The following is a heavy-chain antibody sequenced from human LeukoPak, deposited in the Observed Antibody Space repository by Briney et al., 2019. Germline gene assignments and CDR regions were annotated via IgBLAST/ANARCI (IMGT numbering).Heavy chain of an antibody. Sequence: ASVKVSYKVSGYTLTEVAMHWVRQAPGKGLEWMGGFDPEDDETIYAQKFQGRVTMTEDTSTDTAYMELSSLRSEDTAVYYCATASRDGGIAAAGNGYWGQGTLVTVSS. V-gene: IGHV1-24*01. D-gene: IGHD6-13*01. CDR3: ATASRDGGIAAAGNGY. CDR1: GYTLTEVA. J-gene: IGHJ4*02. CDR2: FDPEDDET.